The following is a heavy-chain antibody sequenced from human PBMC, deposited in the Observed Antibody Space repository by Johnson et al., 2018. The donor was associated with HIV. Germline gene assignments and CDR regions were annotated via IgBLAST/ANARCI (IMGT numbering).Heavy chain of an antibody. Sequence: QVQLVESGGGVVQPGRSLRLSCAASGFSFTKYAMHWVRQAPGKGLEWVAIISYDGNNKYYADSVKGRFTISRDNSKNTLYLQMNSLRAEDTAVYYCATSHGSHGAFDIWGQGTVVTVSS. D-gene: IGHD1-26*01. CDR2: ISYDGNNK. CDR3: ATSHGSHGAFDI. CDR1: GFSFTKYA. V-gene: IGHV3-30*14. J-gene: IGHJ3*02.